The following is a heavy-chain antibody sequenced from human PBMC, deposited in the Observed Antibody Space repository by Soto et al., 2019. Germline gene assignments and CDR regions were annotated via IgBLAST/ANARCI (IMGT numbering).Heavy chain of an antibody. Sequence: GGSLRLSCASSGFTFSSDGMHWVRQAPGKGLEWVAVIWYDGSNKYYADSVKGRFTISRDNYKKTLYLQMNSLRAEDTAVYYCARKLHELGDCGNWGKG. CDR1: GFTFSSDG. J-gene: IGHJ1*01. V-gene: IGHV3-33*01. D-gene: IGHD7-27*01. CDR2: IWYDGSNK. CDR3: ARKLHELGDCGN.